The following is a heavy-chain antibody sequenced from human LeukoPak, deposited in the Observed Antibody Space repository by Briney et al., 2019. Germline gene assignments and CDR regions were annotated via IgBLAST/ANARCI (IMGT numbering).Heavy chain of an antibody. Sequence: GGSLRLSCAASGFTVSSNYMSWVRQAPGKGLEWVSVIYSGGSTYYAASVKGRSTISRHNSKNTLYLQMNSLRAEDTAVYYCARAGYSSGYYSFDYWGQGTLVTVSS. J-gene: IGHJ4*02. CDR2: IYSGGST. CDR3: ARAGYSSGYYSFDY. CDR1: GFTVSSNY. D-gene: IGHD3-22*01. V-gene: IGHV3-53*04.